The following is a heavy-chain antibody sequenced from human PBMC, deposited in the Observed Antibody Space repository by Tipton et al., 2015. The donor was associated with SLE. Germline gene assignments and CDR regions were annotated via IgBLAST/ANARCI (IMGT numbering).Heavy chain of an antibody. CDR3: ARVEDYYDSSGYDY. J-gene: IGHJ4*02. CDR1: GGSFSDYY. D-gene: IGHD3-22*01. V-gene: IGHV4-34*01. CDR2: INHSGST. Sequence: TLSLTCAVYGGSFSDYYWNWIRQPPGRGLEWIGEINHSGSTNYNPSLKSRVTVSVDTSKNQFSLKLSSVTAADTAVYYCARVEDYYDSSGYDYWGQGTLVTVSS.